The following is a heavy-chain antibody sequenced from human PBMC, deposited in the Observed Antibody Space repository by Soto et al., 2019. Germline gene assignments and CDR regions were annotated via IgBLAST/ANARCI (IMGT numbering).Heavy chain of an antibody. V-gene: IGHV4-61*01. Sequence: PSETLSLTCNVPGGPVSTESYYWSWMRQPPGKGLEWIGYVFYTGTTNYNPSLKSRVTVSVDTSKNQFSLKLSSMTAADTAVYFCASDTGTSIHNWGPGILVTVSS. CDR1: GGPVSTESYY. D-gene: IGHD2-21*01. CDR3: ASDTGTSIHN. CDR2: VFYTGTT. J-gene: IGHJ4*02.